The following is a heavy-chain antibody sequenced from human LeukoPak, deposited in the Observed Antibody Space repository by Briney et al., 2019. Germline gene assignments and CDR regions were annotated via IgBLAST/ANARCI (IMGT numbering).Heavy chain of an antibody. CDR1: GFTFSTYS. D-gene: IGHD1-1*01. J-gene: IGHJ4*02. Sequence: GGSLRLSCAASGFTFSTYSMTWVRQAPGKGLEWVSYISGSSTTIYYGDSVKGRFTISRDNAKNSLYLQMNSLRDEDTAVYYCVKDNEAGGSPFDRWGQGTLVTVSS. CDR3: VKDNEAGGSPFDR. CDR2: ISGSSTTI. V-gene: IGHV3-48*02.